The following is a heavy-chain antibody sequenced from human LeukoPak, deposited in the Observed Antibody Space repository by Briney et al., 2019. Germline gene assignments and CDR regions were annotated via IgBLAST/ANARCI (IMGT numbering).Heavy chain of an antibody. V-gene: IGHV4-39*01. J-gene: IGHJ4*02. Sequence: SETLSLTCTVSGGSISSSSYYWGWIRQPPGKGRDWIGIINYRGNTYYNPSLKSRVTISVDTSKNQFSLKLRSVTAADTAVDYWERRDSYNSGYYDFDYWGQGTLVTVSS. CDR2: INYRGNT. CDR1: GGSISSSSYY. CDR3: ERRDSYNSGYYDFDY. D-gene: IGHD3-22*01.